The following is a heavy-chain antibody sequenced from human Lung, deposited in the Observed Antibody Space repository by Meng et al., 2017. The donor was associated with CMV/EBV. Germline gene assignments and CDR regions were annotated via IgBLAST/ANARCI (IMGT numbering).Heavy chain of an antibody. CDR3: ARDRRANYDYYGMDV. V-gene: IGHV1-69*04. J-gene: IGHJ6*02. CDR2: IMPILGMA. Sequence: SVKVSXKASGDTFQRYSITWVRQAPGQGLEWLGRIMPILGMANHAQSLQGRVTITADKPTSTSYLELSGLTSEDTATYYCARDRRANYDYYGMDVWGQGXSVTVSS. CDR1: GDTFQRYS.